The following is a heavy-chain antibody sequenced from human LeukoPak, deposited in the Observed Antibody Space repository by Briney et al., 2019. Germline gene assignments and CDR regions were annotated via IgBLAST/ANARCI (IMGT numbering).Heavy chain of an antibody. D-gene: IGHD6-19*01. CDR3: AKEGRLDDYYYYYMDV. J-gene: IGHJ6*03. CDR1: GFTFDDYA. CDR2: ISWDGGST. Sequence: GSLRLSCATSGFTFDDYAMHWVRQAPGKGLEWVSLISWDGGSTYYADSVKGRFTISRDNSKNSLYLQMNSLRAEDTALYYCAKEGRLDDYYYYYMDVWGKGTTVTVSS. V-gene: IGHV3-43D*03.